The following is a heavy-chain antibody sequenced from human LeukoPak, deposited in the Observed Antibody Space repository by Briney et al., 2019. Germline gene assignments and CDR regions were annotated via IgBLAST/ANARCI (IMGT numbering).Heavy chain of an antibody. CDR1: GFTFDDYA. CDR2: ISWNSGSI. J-gene: IGHJ4*02. CDR3: AKGISVDGYNFERGADY. Sequence: GRSLRLSCAASGFTFDDYAMHWVRQAPGKGLEWVSGISWNSGSIGYADSVKGRFTVSRDNSKNTLFLQMNSLRVEDTAIYYCAKGISVDGYNFERGADYWGQGTLVTVSS. D-gene: IGHD1-1*01. V-gene: IGHV3-9*01.